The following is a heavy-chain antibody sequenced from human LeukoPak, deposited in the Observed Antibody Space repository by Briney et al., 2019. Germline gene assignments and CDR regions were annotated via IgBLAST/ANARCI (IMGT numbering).Heavy chain of an antibody. CDR1: GGSITTYY. D-gene: IGHD5-24*01. J-gene: IGHJ2*01. CDR3: ARGPSDGYNRIWYFDL. V-gene: IGHV4-4*07. Sequence: SETLSLTCTVSGGSITTYYWSWIRQPAGKGLEWIGRVYTSGSTNYNPSLKSRVTMSVDTSKNQFSLSLSSVTAADTAVYYCARGPSDGYNRIWYFDLWGRGTLVTVSS. CDR2: VYTSGST.